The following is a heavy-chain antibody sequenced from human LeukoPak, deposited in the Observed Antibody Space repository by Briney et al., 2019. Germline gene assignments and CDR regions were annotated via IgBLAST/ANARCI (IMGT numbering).Heavy chain of an antibody. Sequence: ASVKVSCKASGYTLTSYGISWVRQAPGQGLEWMGWISAYNGNTNYEQDLKGRVTMTTDTSTNTAYMELRSLRSDDTAVYYCARERAVADPYYYYGMDVWGQGTTVTVSS. CDR3: ARERAVADPYYYYGMDV. CDR1: GYTLTSYG. V-gene: IGHV1-18*01. J-gene: IGHJ6*02. D-gene: IGHD6-19*01. CDR2: ISAYNGNT.